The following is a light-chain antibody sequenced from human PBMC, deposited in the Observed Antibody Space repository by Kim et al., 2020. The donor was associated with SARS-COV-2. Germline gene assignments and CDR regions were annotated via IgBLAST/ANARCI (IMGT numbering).Light chain of an antibody. CDR3: SSYAGSYTMI. Sequence: QSFTISSPGPTSDIGAYNYVSRYQPHPAEVPKVMIYDVTKRPSGVPDRFSGSKSGNTASLTISGLQTEDEADYYCSSYAGSYTMIFGGGTQLTVL. J-gene: IGLJ2*01. V-gene: IGLV2-11*03. CDR2: DVT. CDR1: TSDIGAYNY.